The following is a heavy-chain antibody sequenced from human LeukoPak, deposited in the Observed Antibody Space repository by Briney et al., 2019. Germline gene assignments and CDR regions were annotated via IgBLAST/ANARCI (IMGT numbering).Heavy chain of an antibody. CDR3: ARRIYEYYYYYGMDV. CDR1: GFPFSSYG. J-gene: IGHJ6*02. Sequence: PGRALLLSCAAAGFPFSSYGMHWGRPAPGKGLGGGGVIWYDGSNKYYADSVKGRFTISRDNSKNTLYLQMNSLRAEDTAVYYCARRIYEYYYYYGMDVWGQGTTVTVSS. V-gene: IGHV3-33*01. D-gene: IGHD3-3*01. CDR2: IWYDGSNK.